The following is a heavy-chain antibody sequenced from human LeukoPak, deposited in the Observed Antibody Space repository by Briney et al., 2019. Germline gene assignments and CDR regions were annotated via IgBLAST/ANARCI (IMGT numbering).Heavy chain of an antibody. CDR2: ISYDGSNK. CDR3: AKDRWFGEFLTNYFDY. Sequence: GRSLRLSCAASGFTFSSYGMHWVRQAPGKGLEWVAVISYDGSNKYYVDSVKGRFTISRDNSKNTLYLQMNSLRAEDTAVYYCAKDRWFGEFLTNYFDYWGQGTLVTVSS. D-gene: IGHD3-10*01. V-gene: IGHV3-30*18. J-gene: IGHJ4*02. CDR1: GFTFSSYG.